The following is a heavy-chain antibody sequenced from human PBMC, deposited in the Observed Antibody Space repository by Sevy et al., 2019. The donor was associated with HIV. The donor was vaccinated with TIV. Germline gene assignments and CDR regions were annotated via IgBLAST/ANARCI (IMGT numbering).Heavy chain of an antibody. CDR1: GFTVSSNY. Sequence: RGSLRLSCAASGFTVSSNYMSWVRQAPGKGLEWVSVIYSGGSTYYADSVKGRFTISRDNSKNTLYLQMNSLRAEDTAVYYCAREGGPYDILTGYGMDVWGQGTTVTVSS. J-gene: IGHJ6*02. CDR2: IYSGGST. D-gene: IGHD3-9*01. CDR3: AREGGPYDILTGYGMDV. V-gene: IGHV3-53*01.